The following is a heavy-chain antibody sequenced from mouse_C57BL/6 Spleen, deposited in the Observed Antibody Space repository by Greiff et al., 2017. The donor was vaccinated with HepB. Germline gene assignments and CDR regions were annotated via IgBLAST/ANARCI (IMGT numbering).Heavy chain of an antibody. Sequence: VQLQQSGPVLVKPGASVKMSCKASGYTFTDYYMNWVKQSHGKSLEWIGVINPYNGGTSYNQKFKGKATLTVDKSSSTAYMELNSLTSEDSAVYYCARWGDGLSHYYFDYWGQGTTLTVSS. CDR3: ARWGDGLSHYYFDY. V-gene: IGHV1-19*01. D-gene: IGHD2-3*01. CDR1: GYTFTDYY. J-gene: IGHJ2*01. CDR2: INPYNGGT.